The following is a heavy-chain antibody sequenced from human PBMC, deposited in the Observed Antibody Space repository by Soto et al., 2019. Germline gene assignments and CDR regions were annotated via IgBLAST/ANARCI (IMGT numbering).Heavy chain of an antibody. CDR2: ISSSGSTI. CDR3: ARDSRYCSGGSCFPVFDY. D-gene: IGHD2-15*01. Sequence: GGSLRLSCAASGFTFSSYEMNWVRQAPGKGLEWVSYISSSGSTIYYADSVKGRFTISRDNAKNSLYLQMNSLGAEDTAVYYCARDSRYCSGGSCFPVFDYWGQGTLVTAPQ. CDR1: GFTFSSYE. J-gene: IGHJ4*02. V-gene: IGHV3-48*03.